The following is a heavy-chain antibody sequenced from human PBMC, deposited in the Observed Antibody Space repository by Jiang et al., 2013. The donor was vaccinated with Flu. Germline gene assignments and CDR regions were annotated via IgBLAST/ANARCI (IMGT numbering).Heavy chain of an antibody. Sequence: GAEVKKPGSSVKVSCKASRDTFSTHAISWVRQAPGQGLEWMAGITPEFDAINYAQGFQGRVTITADESTTTVYMELSSLRSEDTAVYYCARAARYGGRLYYVMDVWGQGTTVTVSS. V-gene: IGHV1-69*01. D-gene: IGHD1-26*01. CDR1: RDTFSTHA. CDR2: ITPEFDAI. CDR3: ARAARYGGRLYYVMDV. J-gene: IGHJ6*02.